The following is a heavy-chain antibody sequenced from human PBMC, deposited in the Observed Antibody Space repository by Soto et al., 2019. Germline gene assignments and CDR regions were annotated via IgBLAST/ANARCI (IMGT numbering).Heavy chain of an antibody. V-gene: IGHV1-18*04. J-gene: IGHJ4*02. D-gene: IGHD6-19*01. Sequence: ASLTVSCKASVYTFTSYGISWVRQAPGQGLEWMGWISAYNGNTNYAQKLQGRVTMTTDTSTSTAYMELRSLRSDDTAVYYCARCYSSGCHLDYWGQGTLVTVSS. CDR1: VYTFTSYG. CDR2: ISAYNGNT. CDR3: ARCYSSGCHLDY.